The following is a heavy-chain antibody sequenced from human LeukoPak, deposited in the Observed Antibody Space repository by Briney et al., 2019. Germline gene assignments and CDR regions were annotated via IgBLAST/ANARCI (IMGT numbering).Heavy chain of an antibody. CDR1: GFTFSSYG. CDR3: ATRFVGDFDY. CDR2: IRYDGSNK. Sequence: GGSLRLSCAASGFTFSSYGMHWVRQAPGKGLEWVAFIRYDGSNKYYADSVKGRFTISRDNSKNTLYLQMNSLRAEDKAVYYCATRFVGDFDYWGQGTLVTVSS. D-gene: IGHD3-16*01. J-gene: IGHJ4*02. V-gene: IGHV3-30*02.